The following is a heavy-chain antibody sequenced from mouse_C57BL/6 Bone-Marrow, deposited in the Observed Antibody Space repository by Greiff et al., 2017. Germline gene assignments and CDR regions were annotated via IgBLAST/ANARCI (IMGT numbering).Heavy chain of an antibody. V-gene: IGHV1-55*01. J-gene: IGHJ1*03. D-gene: IGHD5-1-1*01. CDR3: ARPIPYFDV. CDR1: GYTFTSYW. CDR2: IYPGSGST. Sequence: VQLQQPGAELVKPGASVKMSCKASGYTFTSYWITWVKQRPGQGLEWIGDIYPGSGSTHYNETFKSKATLTVDTSSSTAYMQLISLTSEDSAVYYCARPIPYFDVWGTGTTVTVSS.